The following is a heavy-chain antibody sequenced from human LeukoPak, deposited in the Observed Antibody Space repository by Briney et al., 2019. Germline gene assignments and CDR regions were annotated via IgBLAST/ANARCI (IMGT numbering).Heavy chain of an antibody. CDR3: AKSDNAYGAHMGYFDY. CDR1: GFTFDDYA. CDR2: ISWNTDSI. D-gene: IGHD4-17*01. J-gene: IGHJ4*02. Sequence: PGRSLRLSCAASGFTFDDYAMHWVRQAPGKGLEWVSGISWNTDSIAYADSVKGRFTISRDSAKNSLFLQMNSLRAEDMAFYYCAKSDNAYGAHMGYFDYWGQGTLVTVSS. V-gene: IGHV3-9*03.